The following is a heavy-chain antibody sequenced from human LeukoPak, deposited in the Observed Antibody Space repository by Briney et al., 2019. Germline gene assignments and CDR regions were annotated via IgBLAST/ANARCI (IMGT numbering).Heavy chain of an antibody. D-gene: IGHD3-22*01. Sequence: ASVKVSCKASGYTFTSYGISWVRQAPGQGLEWMGWISAYNGNTNYAQKLQGRVTMTTDTSTSTAYMELRSLRSDDTAVYYCAREPTYYYDSSGYYGYWGQGTLVTVSS. V-gene: IGHV1-18*01. CDR1: GYTFTSYG. J-gene: IGHJ4*02. CDR3: AREPTYYYDSSGYYGY. CDR2: ISAYNGNT.